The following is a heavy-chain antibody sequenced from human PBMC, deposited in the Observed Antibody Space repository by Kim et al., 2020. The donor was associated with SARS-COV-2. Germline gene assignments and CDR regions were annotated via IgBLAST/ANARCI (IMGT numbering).Heavy chain of an antibody. D-gene: IGHD3-9*01. CDR2: IYSSGST. J-gene: IGHJ4*01. Sequence: SETLSLTCTVSGGSISSYYWSWIRQPPGKGLEWIGYIYSSGSTNYNPSLKSRVTISVDTSKNQFSLKLSSLTAADTAVYYCARTSYDLLTGYYTHFYY. V-gene: IGHV4-59*13. CDR3: ARTSYDLLTGYYTHFYY. CDR1: GGSISSYY.